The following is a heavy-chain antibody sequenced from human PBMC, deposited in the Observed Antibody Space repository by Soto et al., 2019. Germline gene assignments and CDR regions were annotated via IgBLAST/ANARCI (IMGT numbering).Heavy chain of an antibody. Sequence: QVQLVQSGPEVKQPGASVKVSCKASGYTFVSYGVTWVRQAPGQGLEWMGWISVYNGNTNYAQKLQGRVSMTADTSTNTAYMELRSLRSDDTAVYFCARDRSSSWYGDHWGQGTLVTVSS. J-gene: IGHJ4*02. CDR3: ARDRSSSWYGDH. CDR1: GYTFVSYG. V-gene: IGHV1-18*01. D-gene: IGHD6-13*01. CDR2: ISVYNGNT.